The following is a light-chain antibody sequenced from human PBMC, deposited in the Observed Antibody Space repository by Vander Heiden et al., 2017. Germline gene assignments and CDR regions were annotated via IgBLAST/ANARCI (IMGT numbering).Light chain of an antibody. CDR3: QQYGSSPYT. CDR2: GAS. CDR1: QSVTNNF. V-gene: IGKV3-20*01. Sequence: EIVLTQSPGTLSLSPGERATLSCRASQSVTNNFLAWYQQKPGQAPRLLIYGASNRDTGIPDRFSGSGSGTDFTLTISRLEPEDFAVYYCQQYGSSPYTFDQGTKLEIK. J-gene: IGKJ2*01.